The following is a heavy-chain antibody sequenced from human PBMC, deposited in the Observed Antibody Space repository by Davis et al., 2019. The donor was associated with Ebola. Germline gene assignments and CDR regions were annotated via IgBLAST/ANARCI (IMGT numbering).Heavy chain of an antibody. CDR1: GFTFSSYG. D-gene: IGHD3-10*01. CDR2: IWYDGSNT. Sequence: GGSLRLSCAASGFTFSSYGMHWVRQAPGKGLEWVAVIWYDGSNTYYADSVKGRFTISRDNSKNTLYLQMNSLRAEDTAVYYCARDPHYGSGSYYLTPSYYYYYGMDVWGQGTTVTVSS. J-gene: IGHJ6*02. CDR3: ARDPHYGSGSYYLTPSYYYYYGMDV. V-gene: IGHV3-33*01.